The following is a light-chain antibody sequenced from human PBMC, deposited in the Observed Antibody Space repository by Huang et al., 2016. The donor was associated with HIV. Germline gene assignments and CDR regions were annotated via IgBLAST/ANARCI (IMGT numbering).Light chain of an antibody. CDR1: QAINGY. V-gene: IGKV1-39*01. CDR2: NAS. J-gene: IGKJ5*01. CDR3: QQSYSSLIT. Sequence: DIQMTQSPSSLSASIGDRVTITCRASQAINGYLNWYKQRPSQAPRLLIFNASTLHSGVPSRFSGSGSGTDFTLTINNVQSEDVATYFCQQSYSSLITFGQGSRLEI.